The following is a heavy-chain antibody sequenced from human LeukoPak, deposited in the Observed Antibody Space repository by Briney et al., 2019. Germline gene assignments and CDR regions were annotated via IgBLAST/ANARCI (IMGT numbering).Heavy chain of an antibody. V-gene: IGHV3-21*01. CDR3: ARDRVLRYFDWLYAFDI. D-gene: IGHD3-9*01. CDR2: ISSSSSYI. J-gene: IGHJ3*02. CDR1: GFTFSSYS. Sequence: PGGSLRLSCAASGFTFSSYSMNWVRQAPGKGLEWVSSISSSSSYIYYADSVKGRFTISRDNAKNSLYLQMNSLRAEDTAVYYCARDRVLRYFDWLYAFDIWGQGTMVTVSS.